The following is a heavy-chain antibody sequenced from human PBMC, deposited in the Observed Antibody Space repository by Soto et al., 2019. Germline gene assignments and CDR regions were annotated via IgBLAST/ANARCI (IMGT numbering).Heavy chain of an antibody. Sequence: GGSLRLSCAASGFTFSNAWMSWVRQAPGKGLEWVGRIKSKTDGGTTDYAAPVKGRFTISRDDSKNTLYLQMNSLKTEDTAVYYCTTVAAAGHTFYFDYWGKGTLVTVSS. V-gene: IGHV3-15*01. CDR1: GFTFSNAW. CDR3: TTVAAAGHTFYFDY. CDR2: IKSKTDGGTT. J-gene: IGHJ4*02. D-gene: IGHD6-13*01.